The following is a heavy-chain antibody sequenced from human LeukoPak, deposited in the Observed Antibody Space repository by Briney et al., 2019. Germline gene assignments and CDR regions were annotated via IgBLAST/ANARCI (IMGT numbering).Heavy chain of an antibody. CDR3: ARDSVLVGGGSRWFDP. Sequence: SETLSLTCTVSGGSISSYYWSWIRQPPGKGLEWIGYIYYSGSTNYNPSLKSRVTISVDTSKNQFSLKLSSVTAADTAVYYCARDSVLVGGGSRWFDPWGQGTLVTVSS. V-gene: IGHV4-59*01. CDR2: IYYSGST. D-gene: IGHD2-15*01. CDR1: GGSISSYY. J-gene: IGHJ5*02.